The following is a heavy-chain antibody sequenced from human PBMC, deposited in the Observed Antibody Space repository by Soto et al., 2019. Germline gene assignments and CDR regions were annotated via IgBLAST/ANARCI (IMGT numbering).Heavy chain of an antibody. D-gene: IGHD6-6*01. CDR2: ISAYNGNT. CDR3: ARDRGYSSSSAFDI. J-gene: IGHJ3*02. Sequence: ASVKVSCKASGYTFTSYGISWVRQAPGQGLEWMGWISAYNGNTNYAQKLQGRVTMTTDTSTSTAYMDLRSLISDDTAVYYWARDRGYSSSSAFDIWGQGTMVTVSS. V-gene: IGHV1-18*01. CDR1: GYTFTSYG.